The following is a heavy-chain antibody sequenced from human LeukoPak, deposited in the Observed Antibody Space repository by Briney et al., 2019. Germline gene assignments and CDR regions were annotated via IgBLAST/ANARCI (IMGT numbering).Heavy chain of an antibody. CDR1: GFTFSSYD. V-gene: IGHV3-13*05. CDR2: IGSGGDP. CDR3: ARGTSSGFDY. Sequence: GGSLRLSCAASGFTFSSYDIHWVRQAAGEGXEWVSAIGSGGDPFYAGSVKGRFTISRENAKNSLYLQMNSLRAGDTAVYYCARGTSSGFDYWGQGTLVTVSS. D-gene: IGHD6-19*01. J-gene: IGHJ4*02.